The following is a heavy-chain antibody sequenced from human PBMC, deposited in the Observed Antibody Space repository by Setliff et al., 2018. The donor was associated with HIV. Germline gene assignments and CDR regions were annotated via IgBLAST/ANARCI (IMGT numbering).Heavy chain of an antibody. V-gene: IGHV4-4*09. Sequence: SETLSLTCTVSGDSISSYFWSWIRQSPGKGLEWIGFRSTTGSTNYNPSLRSRVTISVDTSKNQFSLRLTSVTAADTAVYYCAREIPYSYGGRGHPLWGQGTLVTVSS. J-gene: IGHJ4*02. CDR2: RSTTGST. CDR1: GDSISSYF. CDR3: AREIPYSYGGRGHPL. D-gene: IGHD3-22*01.